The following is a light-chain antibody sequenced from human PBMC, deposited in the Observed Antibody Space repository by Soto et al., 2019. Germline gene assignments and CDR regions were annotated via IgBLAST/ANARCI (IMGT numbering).Light chain of an antibody. Sequence: DIQMTQSPSTLSASVGYRVTITWRASQSISSWLAWYQQKPGKAPKLLIYKASSLESGVPSRFSGSGSGTEFTLTISSLQPDDFATYYCQQYNSYRWTFGQGTKVDIK. V-gene: IGKV1-5*03. CDR1: QSISSW. J-gene: IGKJ1*01. CDR2: KAS. CDR3: QQYNSYRWT.